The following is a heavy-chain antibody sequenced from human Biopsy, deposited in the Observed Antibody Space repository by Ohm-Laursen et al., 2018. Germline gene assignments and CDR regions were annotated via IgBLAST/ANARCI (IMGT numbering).Heavy chain of an antibody. CDR2: IYYSGST. V-gene: IGHV4-59*08. Sequence: SETLSLTCSASGGSMTGYEWSWIRLAPGKGLEWIGYIYYSGSTNRNPSLKSRVTILVDTSKNQFSLKLNSVTAADTAVYYCGRREVVITHDAFDTWGQGTMVTVSS. CDR1: GGSMTGYE. J-gene: IGHJ3*02. CDR3: GRREVVITHDAFDT. D-gene: IGHD3-22*01.